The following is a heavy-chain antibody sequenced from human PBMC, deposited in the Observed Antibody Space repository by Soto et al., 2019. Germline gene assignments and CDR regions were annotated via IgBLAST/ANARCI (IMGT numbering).Heavy chain of an antibody. D-gene: IGHD2-15*01. V-gene: IGHV1-69*04. CDR3: ARDGCIDGSCNSPPFDS. CDR1: GGTFVTYT. Sequence: ASVKVSCTASGGTFVTYTISWLRQAPGQGLEWMGRIIPVVDVVDSAQKFQGRVTITADKSTNTAFMELSSLRSEDTAVYYCARDGCIDGSCNSPPFDSWGQGTLVTVSS. J-gene: IGHJ4*02. CDR2: IIPVVDVV.